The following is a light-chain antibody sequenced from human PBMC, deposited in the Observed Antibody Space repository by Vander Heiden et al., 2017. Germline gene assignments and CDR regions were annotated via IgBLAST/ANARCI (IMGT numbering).Light chain of an antibody. J-gene: IGLJ2*01. V-gene: IGLV1-40*01. CDR3: QSYDSSLGGHVV. CDR1: TLTIGAGYD. CDR2: DNI. Sequence: QSVPMPPPSLSGAPGQTVTIPCTWRTLTIGAGYDVHRYQQLPGTAPKLLIYDNINRPSGVPDRFSGSKSGTSASLAITGLQAEDEADYYCQSYDSSLGGHVVFGGGTKLTVL.